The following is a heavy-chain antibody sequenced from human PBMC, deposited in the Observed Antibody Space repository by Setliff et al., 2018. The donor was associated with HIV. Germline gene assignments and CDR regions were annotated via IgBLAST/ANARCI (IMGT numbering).Heavy chain of an antibody. V-gene: IGHV4-61*02. CDR3: ASHRSVYYFDY. Sequence: PSETLSLTCTVSGGSISRGRYYWSWIRQPAGKGLEWIGRIYTSGSTNYNPSLKSRVTISVDTSKNQFSLKLSSVTAADTAVYYCASHRSVYYFDYWGQGTLVTVSS. CDR1: GGSISRGRYY. J-gene: IGHJ4*02. CDR2: IYTSGST.